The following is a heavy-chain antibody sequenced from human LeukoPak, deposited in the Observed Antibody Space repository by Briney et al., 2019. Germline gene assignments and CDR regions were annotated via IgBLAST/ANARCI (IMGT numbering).Heavy chain of an antibody. CDR2: IYYSGST. D-gene: IGHD3-22*01. Sequence: SETLSLTCTVSGGSISSYYWSWIRQPPGKGLEWIGYIYYSGSTNYNPSLKSRVTISVDTSKNQFSLKLSSVTAADTAVYYCARSKTKRSGYYDYWGQGTLVTVSS. CDR3: ARSKTKRSGYYDY. J-gene: IGHJ4*02. CDR1: GGSISSYY. V-gene: IGHV4-59*12.